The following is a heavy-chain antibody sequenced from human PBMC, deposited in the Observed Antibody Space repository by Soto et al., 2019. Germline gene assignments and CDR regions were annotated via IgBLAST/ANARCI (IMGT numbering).Heavy chain of an antibody. CDR3: AKEGYSGSYYSINYFDY. CDR1: GFTVSSNY. J-gene: IGHJ4*02. Sequence: GGSLRLSCAASGFTVSSNYMSWVRQAPGKGLEWVSVIYSGGSTYYADSVKGRFTISRDNSKNALYLQMNSLRAEDTAVYYCAKEGYSGSYYSINYFDYWGQGTLVTVSS. CDR2: IYSGGST. D-gene: IGHD1-26*01. V-gene: IGHV3-53*01.